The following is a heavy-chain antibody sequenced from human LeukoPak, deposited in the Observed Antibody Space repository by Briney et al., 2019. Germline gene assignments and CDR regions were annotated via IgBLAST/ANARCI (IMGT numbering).Heavy chain of an antibody. CDR1: GFTFSSYS. Sequence: PGGSLRLSCAASGFTFSSYSMNWVRQAPGKGLEWVSSISSSSSYIYYADSVKGRFTISRDNAKNSLYPQMNSLRAEDTAVYYCARGQHRDYYYYGMDVWGQGTTVTVSS. J-gene: IGHJ6*02. D-gene: IGHD1-14*01. CDR3: ARGQHRDYYYYGMDV. V-gene: IGHV3-21*01. CDR2: ISSSSSYI.